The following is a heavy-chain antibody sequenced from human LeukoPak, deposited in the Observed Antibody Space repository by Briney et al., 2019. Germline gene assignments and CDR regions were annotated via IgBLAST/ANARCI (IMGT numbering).Heavy chain of an antibody. CDR3: AREIVVVPAAPYNWFDP. CDR2: IIPILGIA. D-gene: IGHD2-2*01. Sequence: SVKVSCKASGYTFTSYAISWVRQAPGQGLEWMGRIIPILGIANYAQKFQGRVTITADKSTSTAYMELSSLRSEDTAVYYCAREIVVVPAAPYNWFDPWGQGTLVTVSS. CDR1: GYTFTSYA. J-gene: IGHJ5*02. V-gene: IGHV1-69*04.